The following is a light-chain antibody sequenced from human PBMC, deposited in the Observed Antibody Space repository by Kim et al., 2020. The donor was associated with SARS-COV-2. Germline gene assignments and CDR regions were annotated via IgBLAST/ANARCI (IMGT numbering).Light chain of an antibody. CDR2: YDR. V-gene: IGLV3-21*01. Sequence: APGKTASITCGVNNSVGHSVHWYQQKPGQAPVLVMYYDRDRPSGIPERFSGSKSANTATLTISRVEAGDEADYYCQVWDTDTDHYVFGTGTKVTVL. J-gene: IGLJ1*01. CDR1: NSVGHS. CDR3: QVWDTDTDHYV.